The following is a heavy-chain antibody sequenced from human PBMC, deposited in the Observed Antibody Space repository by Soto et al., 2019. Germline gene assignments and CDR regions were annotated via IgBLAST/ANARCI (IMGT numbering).Heavy chain of an antibody. CDR1: GFAFDDYA. Sequence: SLRLSCAGSGFAFDDYAMQWVRQAPGKGLEWVSSISWNSGNIGYADSVKGRFTISRDNAKNSLFLQMKSLRPEDTAVYYRAKDLEVVRGGNPDWGQGTLVTVSS. J-gene: IGHJ4*03. CDR2: ISWNSGNI. D-gene: IGHD3-10*01. V-gene: IGHV3-9*01. CDR3: AKDLEVVRGGNPD.